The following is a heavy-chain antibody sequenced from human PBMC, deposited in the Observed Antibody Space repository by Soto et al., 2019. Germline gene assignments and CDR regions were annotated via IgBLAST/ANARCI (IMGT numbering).Heavy chain of an antibody. CDR2: ISWNSGSI. CDR1: GFTFDDYA. Sequence: EVQLVESGGGLVQPGRSLRLSCAASGFTFDDYAMHWVRQAPGKGLEWVSGISWNSGSIGYADSVKGRFTISRDNAKKPLELQMNSLRAEDTALYYCAKGTILVVPGGINSGMDVWGQGTTVTVSS. V-gene: IGHV3-9*01. J-gene: IGHJ6*02. CDR3: AKGTILVVPGGINSGMDV. D-gene: IGHD2-2*02.